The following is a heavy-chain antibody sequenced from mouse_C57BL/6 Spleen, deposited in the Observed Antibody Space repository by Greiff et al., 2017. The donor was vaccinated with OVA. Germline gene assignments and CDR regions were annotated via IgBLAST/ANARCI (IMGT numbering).Heavy chain of an antibody. CDR3: ARDAEGLRGFDY. CDR2: SRNKANDYTT. D-gene: IGHD2-4*01. V-gene: IGHV7-1*01. J-gene: IGHJ2*01. Sequence: EVNVVESGGGLVQSGRSLRLSCATSGFTFSDFYMEWVRQAPGKGLEWIAASRNKANDYTTEYSASVKGRFIVSRDTSQSILYLQMNALRAEDTAIYYCARDAEGLRGFDYWGQGTTLTVSS. CDR1: GFTFSDFY.